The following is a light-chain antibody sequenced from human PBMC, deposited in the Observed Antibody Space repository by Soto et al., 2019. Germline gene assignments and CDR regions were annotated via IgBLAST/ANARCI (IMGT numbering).Light chain of an antibody. V-gene: IGKV1-39*01. CDR2: AAS. CDR3: QQSYS. Sequence: DIQMTQSPSSLSASVGDRVTITCRASQSISSYLNWYQQKPGKAPKLLIYAASSLQSGVPSRFSGSGSGTDFTLTISSLQPEDFATYYCQQSYSFGPGTQGGYQ. CDR1: QSISSY. J-gene: IGKJ3*01.